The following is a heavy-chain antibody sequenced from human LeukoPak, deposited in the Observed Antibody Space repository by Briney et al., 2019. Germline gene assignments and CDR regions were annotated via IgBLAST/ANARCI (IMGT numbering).Heavy chain of an antibody. CDR3: ARDYGAAGPGMDV. J-gene: IGHJ6*04. CDR2: IIPIFGTA. V-gene: IGHV1-69*01. CDR1: GGTFSSYA. Sequence: ASVKVSCKASGGTFSSYAISWVRQAPRQGLEWMGGIIPIFGTANYAQKFQGRVTITADESTSTAYMELSSLRSEDTAVYYCARDYGAAGPGMDVWGKGTTVTVSS. D-gene: IGHD4-17*01.